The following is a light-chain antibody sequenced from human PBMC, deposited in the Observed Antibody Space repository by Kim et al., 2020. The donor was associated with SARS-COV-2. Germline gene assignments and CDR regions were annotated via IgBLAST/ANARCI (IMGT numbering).Light chain of an antibody. V-gene: IGKV3-15*01. Sequence: SVSPRERATLSCRASQSISSNLAWYQQKPGQAPRLLIYGAFTRATGIPARFSGSGSGTEFTLTISSLQSEDFALYYCQQYNNWSYTFGQGTKLEIK. CDR2: GAF. J-gene: IGKJ2*01. CDR1: QSISSN. CDR3: QQYNNWSYT.